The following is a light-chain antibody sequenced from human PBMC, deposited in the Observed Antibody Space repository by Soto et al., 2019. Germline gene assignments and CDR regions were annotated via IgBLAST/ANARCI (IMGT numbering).Light chain of an antibody. Sequence: SVLTQPRSVSGSPGQSVTISFTGTSSDVGTYTYVSWYQQHPGKAPKLIIYDVIKRPSGVPDRFSGSKSGNTASLTISGLQAEDEADYYCCSYAGSYTHVFGTGTKVTVL. CDR1: SSDVGTYTY. V-gene: IGLV2-11*01. CDR3: CSYAGSYTHV. J-gene: IGLJ1*01. CDR2: DVI.